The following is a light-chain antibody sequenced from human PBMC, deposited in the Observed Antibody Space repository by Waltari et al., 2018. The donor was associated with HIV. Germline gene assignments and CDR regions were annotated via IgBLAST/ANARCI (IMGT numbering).Light chain of an antibody. CDR2: KDN. J-gene: IGLJ1*01. V-gene: IGLV3-25*03. CDR3: QSADSTGSYPDV. Sequence: SYELTQPPSVSGSPGPPARLTCPGDALPTPNAYLYQQKPGQAPLLVIYKDNERPSGIPERFSGSSSGTTVTLTISGVHTEDEADYYCQSADSTGSYPDVFGTGTKVTVL. CDR1: ALPTPN.